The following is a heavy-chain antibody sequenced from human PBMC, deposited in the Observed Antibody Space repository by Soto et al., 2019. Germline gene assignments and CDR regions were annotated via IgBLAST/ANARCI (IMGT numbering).Heavy chain of an antibody. CDR1: GGNFSSSI. Sequence: GASVKVSCKASGGNFSSSIITWVRQAPGQGLEWMGGIIPLFGKTDYAQNFQGRVTITADTSTSTAYMELSSLTSEDTAVYYCARGNFPRPYYFDYWGQGTLVTVSS. CDR2: IIPLFGKT. V-gene: IGHV1-69*06. J-gene: IGHJ4*02. CDR3: ARGNFPRPYYFDY.